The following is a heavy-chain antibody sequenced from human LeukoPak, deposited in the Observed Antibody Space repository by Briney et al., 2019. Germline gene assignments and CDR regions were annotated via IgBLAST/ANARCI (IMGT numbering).Heavy chain of an antibody. CDR2: IFPGDSDT. CDR3: ARAGPAVVERYFDY. D-gene: IGHD6-19*01. J-gene: IGHJ4*02. Sequence: GESLQISCKGSGYSFTNYWIGWVRQMPGKGLEWMGIIFPGDSDTRYSPSFQSQVTISADKSVSTAYLQWSSLKASDTAMYYCARAGPAVVERYFDYWGQGTLVTVSS. V-gene: IGHV5-51*01. CDR1: GYSFTNYW.